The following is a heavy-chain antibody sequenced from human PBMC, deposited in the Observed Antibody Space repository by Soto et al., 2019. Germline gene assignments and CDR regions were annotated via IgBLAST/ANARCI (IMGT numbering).Heavy chain of an antibody. CDR3: AREARPLRTPNWFDP. CDR2: ISAYNGIT. Sequence: ASVKVSCKASGYTFISYGISWVRQAPGQGLEWMGWISAYNGITNYAQKLQGRVTMTTDTSTSTAYMELRSLRSDDTAVYYCAREARPLRTPNWFDPWGQGTLVTVSS. CDR1: GYTFISYG. V-gene: IGHV1-18*01. J-gene: IGHJ5*02. D-gene: IGHD6-6*01.